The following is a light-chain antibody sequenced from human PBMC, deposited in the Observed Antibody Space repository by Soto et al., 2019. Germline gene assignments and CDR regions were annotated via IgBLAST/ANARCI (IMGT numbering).Light chain of an antibody. CDR1: HSIDTW. V-gene: IGKV1-5*01. Sequence: DIQMTQSPSALSASLGDRITITCRASHSIDTWLAWYQQRPGKAPNLLIYDASSLASGVPSRFSGGGSGTGFTLAIRNLQPDDFGTYYCHQYKSYTPYTIGQGTKVEIK. CDR3: HQYKSYTPYT. J-gene: IGKJ2*01. CDR2: DAS.